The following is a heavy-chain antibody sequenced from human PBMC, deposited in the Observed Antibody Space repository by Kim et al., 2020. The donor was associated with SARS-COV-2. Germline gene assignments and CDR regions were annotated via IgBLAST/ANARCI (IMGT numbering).Heavy chain of an antibody. CDR2: IYYSGST. CDR1: GGSISSGGYY. Sequence: SETLSLTCTVSGGSISSGGYYWSWIRQHPGKGLEWIGYIYYSGSTYYNPSLKSRVTISVDTSKNQFSLKLSSVTAAYTAVYYCARAPITMIVVVTAFDYWGQGTLVTVSS. CDR3: ARAPITMIVVVTAFDY. J-gene: IGHJ4*02. D-gene: IGHD3-22*01. V-gene: IGHV4-31*03.